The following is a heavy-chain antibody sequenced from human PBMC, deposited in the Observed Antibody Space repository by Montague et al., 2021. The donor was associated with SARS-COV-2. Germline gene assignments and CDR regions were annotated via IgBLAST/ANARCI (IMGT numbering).Heavy chain of an antibody. D-gene: IGHD3-10*01. J-gene: IGHJ3*02. CDR2: FYSGNT. CDR1: GGSISNHY. V-gene: IGHV4-59*11. CDR3: ATYGSGTEDDAFDI. Sequence: SETLSLTCTVSGGSISNHYWSWIRQPPGKGLEWIAFYSGNTNYNPSLKSRVTISVDTSKNQFSLKLSSVTAADTAVYYCATYGSGTEDDAFDIWGQGTMVTVSS.